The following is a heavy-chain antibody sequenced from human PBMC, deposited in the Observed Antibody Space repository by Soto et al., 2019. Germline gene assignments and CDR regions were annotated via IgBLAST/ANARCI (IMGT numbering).Heavy chain of an antibody. CDR3: ARLGYSYGGGDFDY. J-gene: IGHJ4*02. Sequence: EVQLVESGGGLVQPGGSLRLSCAASGFTVSSNYMSWVRQAPGKGLEWVSVIYSGGSAYYADSVKGRFTISRDNSKNTLYLQMNSLRAEDTAVYYCARLGYSYGGGDFDYWGQGTLVTVSS. D-gene: IGHD5-18*01. V-gene: IGHV3-66*04. CDR2: IYSGGSA. CDR1: GFTVSSNY.